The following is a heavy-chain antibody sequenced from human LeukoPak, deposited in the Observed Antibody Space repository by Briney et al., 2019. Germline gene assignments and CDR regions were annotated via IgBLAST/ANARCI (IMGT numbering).Heavy chain of an antibody. J-gene: IGHJ5*02. V-gene: IGHV3-30*03. CDR1: GFTFSTYG. CDR3: ARESYFDWLPPTSNWFDP. CDR2: ISYDGSNK. D-gene: IGHD3-9*01. Sequence: GGSLRLSCAASGFTFSTYGMHWVRQAPGKGLEWVAVISYDGSNKYYADSVKGRFTISRDNSKNTLYLQMNSLRAEDTAVYHCARESYFDWLPPTSNWFDPWGQGTLDTVSS.